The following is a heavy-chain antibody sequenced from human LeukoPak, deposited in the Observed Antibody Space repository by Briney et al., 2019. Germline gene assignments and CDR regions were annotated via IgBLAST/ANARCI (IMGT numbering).Heavy chain of an antibody. D-gene: IGHD5-12*01. CDR1: GFTFSSYA. Sequence: GGSLRLSCAASGFTFSSYAMSWVRQAPGKGLEWVSAISGSGGSTYYADSVKGRFTISRDNSKNTLYLQMNSLRAEDTAVYYCAKGRSGEWLLPYHFDYWGQGTLVTVSS. V-gene: IGHV3-23*01. CDR3: AKGRSGEWLLPYHFDY. J-gene: IGHJ4*02. CDR2: ISGSGGST.